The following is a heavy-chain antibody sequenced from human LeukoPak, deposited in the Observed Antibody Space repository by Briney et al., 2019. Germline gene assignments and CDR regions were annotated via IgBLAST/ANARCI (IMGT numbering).Heavy chain of an antibody. CDR3: ARHENIIIVPTAHAFDS. J-gene: IGHJ4*02. V-gene: IGHV4-34*01. CDR2: INHSGST. D-gene: IGHD2/OR15-2a*01. CDR1: GGSFSGYY. Sequence: SETLSLTCAVYGGSFSGYYWSWIRQPPGKGLEWIGEINHSGSTNYNPSLKSRVTISVDTSKNQFSLKLSSVTAADTAVYFCARHENIIIVPTAHAFDSWGQGTLVTVSS.